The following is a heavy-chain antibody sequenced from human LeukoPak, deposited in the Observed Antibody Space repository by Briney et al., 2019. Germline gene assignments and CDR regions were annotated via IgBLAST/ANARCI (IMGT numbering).Heavy chain of an antibody. V-gene: IGHV1-8*01. CDR3: ARERIVGATTFEYYFDY. CDR1: GYTFTSYD. CDR2: MNPNSGNT. D-gene: IGHD1-26*01. Sequence: ASVKVSCKASGYTFTSYDINWVRQATGQGLEWMAWMNPNSGNTGYAQKFQGRVTVTRDTSISTAYMELSTLTSEDTAVYYCARERIVGATTFEYYFDYWGQGTLVTVSS. J-gene: IGHJ4*02.